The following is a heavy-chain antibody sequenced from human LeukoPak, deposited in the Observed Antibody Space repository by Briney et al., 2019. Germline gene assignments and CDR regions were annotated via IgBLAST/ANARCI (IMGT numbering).Heavy chain of an antibody. CDR2: ISTSGNT. V-gene: IGHV4-4*07. Sequence: SETLSLTCTVSGGSISSYYWSWIRQPAGKGLEWIGRISTSGNTTYNPSLKSRVTMSVDTSKKQFSLKLSSVTAADTAVYYCARAIAAGWFDPWGQGTLVTVSS. J-gene: IGHJ5*02. CDR3: ARAIAAGWFDP. D-gene: IGHD6-13*01. CDR1: GGSISSYY.